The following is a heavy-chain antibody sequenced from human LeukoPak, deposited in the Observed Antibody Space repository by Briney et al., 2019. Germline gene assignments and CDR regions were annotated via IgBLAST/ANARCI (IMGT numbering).Heavy chain of an antibody. Sequence: PSETLSLTCTVSGGSISSSSYYWGWIRQPPGKGLEWIGSIYYSGSTYYNPSLKSRVTISVDTSKNQFSLKLSSVTAADTAVYYCARDDHDYGEHNWFDPWGQGTLVTVSS. J-gene: IGHJ5*02. CDR2: IYYSGST. D-gene: IGHD4-17*01. V-gene: IGHV4-39*07. CDR1: GGSISSSSYY. CDR3: ARDDHDYGEHNWFDP.